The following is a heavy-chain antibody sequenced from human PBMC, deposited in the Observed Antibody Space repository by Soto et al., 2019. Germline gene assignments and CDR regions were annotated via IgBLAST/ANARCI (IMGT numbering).Heavy chain of an antibody. V-gene: IGHV3-23*01. J-gene: IGHJ4*02. CDR3: AKDGANYDILTGYSQVYFDY. CDR2: ISGSGGST. Sequence: EVQLLESGGGLVQPGGSLRLSCAASGFTFSSYAMSWVRQAPGKGLKWVSAISGSGGSTYYADSVKGRFTISRDNSKNTLYLQMNSLRAEDTAVYYCAKDGANYDILTGYSQVYFDYWGQGTLVTVSS. CDR1: GFTFSSYA. D-gene: IGHD3-9*01.